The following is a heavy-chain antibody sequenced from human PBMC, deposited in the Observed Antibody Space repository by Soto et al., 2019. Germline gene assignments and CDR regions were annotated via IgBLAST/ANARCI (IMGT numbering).Heavy chain of an antibody. J-gene: IGHJ4*02. Sequence: EVQLEESGGALVQPGRSLRLSCAASGFTFDDYAMYWVRQVLGKGLEWVSSISWNSCNIGYADSVKGRFPTSRDNAENSLYLQMNSLRPEDTALYYCVRSKGGYSYGTPFDYWGQGTLVTVSS. V-gene: IGHV3-9*01. CDR3: VRSKGGYSYGTPFDY. D-gene: IGHD5-18*01. CDR1: GFTFDDYA. CDR2: ISWNSCNI.